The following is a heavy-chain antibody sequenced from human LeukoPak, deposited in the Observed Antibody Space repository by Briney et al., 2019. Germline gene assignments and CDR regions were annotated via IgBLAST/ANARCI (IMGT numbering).Heavy chain of an antibody. D-gene: IGHD2-21*02. J-gene: IGHJ6*03. CDR2: ISAYNGNT. V-gene: IGHV1-18*01. CDR3: ARSEGVGYCGGDCYNPYYYYMDV. CDR1: GYTFTSYG. Sequence: GASVKVSCKASGYTFTSYGISWVRQAPGQGLEWMGWISAYNGNTNYAQKLQGRVTMTTDTSTSTAYMELRSLRSDDTAAYYCARSEGVGYCGGDCYNPYYYYMDVWGKGTTVTVSS.